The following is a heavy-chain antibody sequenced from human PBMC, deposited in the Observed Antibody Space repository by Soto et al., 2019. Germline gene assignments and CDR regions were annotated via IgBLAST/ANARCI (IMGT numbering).Heavy chain of an antibody. V-gene: IGHV3-23*01. J-gene: IGHJ4*02. CDR2: ISNSGGRT. CDR1: GFTFSNYA. Sequence: GGSLRLSCAVSGFTFSNYALTWVRQAPGKGLEWVSAISNSGGRTYYADSVKGRFTVSRDNSKNTLFLQLNSLRAEDTAVYYCAKLTDYPWRFDYWGQGTLVTVSS. CDR3: AKLTDYPWRFDY. D-gene: IGHD3-16*01.